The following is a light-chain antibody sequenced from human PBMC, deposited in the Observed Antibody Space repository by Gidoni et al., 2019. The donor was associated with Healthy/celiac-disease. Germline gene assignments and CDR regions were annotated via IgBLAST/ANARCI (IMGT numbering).Light chain of an antibody. Sequence: QSVLTQPPSVSVAPGPSVTISCTGISSNIGAGYDVHWYQQLPGTAPKLLIYGNSNRPSGVPDRFSGSKSGTSASLAITGLQAEDEADYYCQSYDSSLSGSDVVFGGGTKLTVL. J-gene: IGLJ2*01. CDR1: SSNIGAGYD. CDR2: GNS. V-gene: IGLV1-40*01. CDR3: QSYDSSLSGSDVV.